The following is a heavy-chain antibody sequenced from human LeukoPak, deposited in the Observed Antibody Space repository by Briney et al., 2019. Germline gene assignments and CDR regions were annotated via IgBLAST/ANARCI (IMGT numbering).Heavy chain of an antibody. CDR3: ARATPISGWYSVY. CDR1: GFTFSDYY. D-gene: IGHD6-19*01. V-gene: IGHV3-11*04. Sequence: GGSLRLSCAASGFTFSDYYMSWIRQAPGKGLEWVSYISSSGSTIYYADSVKGRFTISRDNAKNSLYLQMNSLGAEDTAVYYCARATPISGWYSVYWGQGTLVTVSS. CDR2: ISSSGSTI. J-gene: IGHJ4*02.